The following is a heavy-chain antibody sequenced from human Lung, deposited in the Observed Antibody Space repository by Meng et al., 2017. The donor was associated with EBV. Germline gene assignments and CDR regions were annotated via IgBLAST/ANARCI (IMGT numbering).Heavy chain of an antibody. J-gene: IGHJ5*02. V-gene: IGHV4-4*02. CDR3: ARVRFGFVGMET. CDR1: GDYISSDNW. CDR2: MYHIGVT. Sequence: VDVQESGPGLVKPSGNLSLTCVVSGDYISSDNWWTWVRQPPGKGLEWIGEMYHIGVTNYNPSLESRVTISVDKSKNRFSLNLSSVTAADTAVYYCARVRFGFVGMETWGQGTLVTVSS. D-gene: IGHD3-3*01.